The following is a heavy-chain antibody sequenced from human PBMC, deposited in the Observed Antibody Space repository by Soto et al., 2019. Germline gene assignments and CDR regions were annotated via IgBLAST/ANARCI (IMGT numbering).Heavy chain of an antibody. CDR2: IDSDGSRP. V-gene: IGHV3-74*01. D-gene: IGHD3-22*01. CDR3: SRDPLNYYDSY. J-gene: IGHJ4*02. Sequence: EVQLVESGGGLVQPGGSLRLSCAASGFNFGSGWMHWVRQAPGKGLVWVSRIDSDGSRPTYADSVKGRFTISRDNAKNTLYPQMSSLTAEDTALYYCSRDPLNYYDSYWGQGTLVTVSS. CDR1: GFNFGSGW.